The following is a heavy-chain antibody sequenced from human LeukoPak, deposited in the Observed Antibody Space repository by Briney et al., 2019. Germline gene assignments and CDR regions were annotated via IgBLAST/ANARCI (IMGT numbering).Heavy chain of an antibody. CDR2: INPSGGST. V-gene: IGHV1-46*01. Sequence: ASVKVSCKASGYTFTSYYMHWVRQAPGQGLEWMGIINPSGGSTSYAQKFQGRVTMTRDTSTSTAYMELSSLRSEDTAVYYCARAPRYYDSSGYYRDYFDYWGQGTLVTVSS. CDR3: ARAPRYYDSSGYYRDYFDY. D-gene: IGHD3-22*01. CDR1: GYTFTSYY. J-gene: IGHJ4*02.